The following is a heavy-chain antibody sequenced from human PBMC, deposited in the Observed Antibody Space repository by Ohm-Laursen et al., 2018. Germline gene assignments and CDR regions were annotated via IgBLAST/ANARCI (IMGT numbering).Heavy chain of an antibody. CDR1: GFNLSSYG. D-gene: IGHD6-6*01. V-gene: IGHV3-7*01. CDR2: INQDGSKK. CDR3: LRDRRGGSIEFRD. Sequence: SLRLSCSASGFNLSSYGMHWVRQAPGKGLESVASINQDGSKKYLADSVRGRFTIYRDNGKNSLYLQMNILRAEDTAVYYCLRDRRGGSIEFRDGGQGTLVTVSS. J-gene: IGHJ4*02.